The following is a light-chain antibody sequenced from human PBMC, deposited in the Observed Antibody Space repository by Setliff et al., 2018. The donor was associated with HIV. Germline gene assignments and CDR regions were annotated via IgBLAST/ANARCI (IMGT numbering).Light chain of an antibody. J-gene: IGLJ1*01. CDR1: SSNIGTGYD. CDR3: QSYDSRLSEV. V-gene: IGLV1-40*01. CDR2: GNT. Sequence: QSVLTQPPSVSGAPGQGVTISCTGSSSNIGTGYDVHWYQQLPGRAPKLLIYGNTNRPSGVPDRFSGSKSGTSASLAITGLQAEDEADYYCQSYDSRLSEVFGTGTKVTVL.